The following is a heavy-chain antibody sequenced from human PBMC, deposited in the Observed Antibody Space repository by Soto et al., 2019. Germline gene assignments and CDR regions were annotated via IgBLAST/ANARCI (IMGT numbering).Heavy chain of an antibody. Sequence: EVQLLQSGGDLVQPGGSLRLSCAASAFTFSNYAMSWVRQAPGKGLEWLSTISGSGGSTYFADSVKGRFTISRDNSKNTLKLQMTRPRAEDTTIYYCAKAKDPTTGTPIRPFDYWGQGTLVTVSS. V-gene: IGHV3-23*01. CDR3: AKAKDPTTGTPIRPFDY. D-gene: IGHD4-17*01. J-gene: IGHJ4*02. CDR2: ISGSGGST. CDR1: AFTFSNYA.